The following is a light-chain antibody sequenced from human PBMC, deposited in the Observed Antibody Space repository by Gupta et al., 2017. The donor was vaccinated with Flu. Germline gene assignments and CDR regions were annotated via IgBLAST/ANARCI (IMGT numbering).Light chain of an antibody. V-gene: IGLV1-44*01. CDR2: NDN. Sequence: PPSAXXXXGPRVTISCSXXTSNIGSNPVSWYHQLPGTAPKLLIYNDNQRPSGVPDRFSGSKSGASASLAISGLQSEDEADYLCASWDDSLNGHVIFGGGTKLTVL. CDR3: ASWDDSLNGHVI. CDR1: TSNIGSNP. J-gene: IGLJ2*01.